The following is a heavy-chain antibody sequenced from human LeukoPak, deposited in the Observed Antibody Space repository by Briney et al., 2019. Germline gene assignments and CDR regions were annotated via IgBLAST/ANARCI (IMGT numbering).Heavy chain of an antibody. CDR1: GGSISSYY. J-gene: IGHJ4*02. Sequence: PSETLSLTCTVSGGSISSYYWSWIRQPPGKGPEWIGYIYYSGSTNYNPSLKSRVTISVDTSKNQFSLKLSSVTAADTAVYYCARGQLGEIGAAASFDYWGQGTLVTVSS. D-gene: IGHD6-13*01. CDR3: ARGQLGEIGAAASFDY. V-gene: IGHV4-59*01. CDR2: IYYSGST.